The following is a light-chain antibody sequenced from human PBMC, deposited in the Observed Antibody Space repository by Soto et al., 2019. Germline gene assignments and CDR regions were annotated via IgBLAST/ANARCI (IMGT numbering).Light chain of an antibody. CDR2: AAT. J-gene: IGKJ4*01. V-gene: IGKV1-12*01. CDR3: QQSYSSLT. CDR1: QGINSW. Sequence: DIQMTQSPSSVSASVGDRVTMTCRASQGINSWLAWYQQKPGKAPKLLIYAATSLQSGVPSRFSGSGSGTDFTLAITSLQPEDFATYYCQQSYSSLTFGGGTKVDIK.